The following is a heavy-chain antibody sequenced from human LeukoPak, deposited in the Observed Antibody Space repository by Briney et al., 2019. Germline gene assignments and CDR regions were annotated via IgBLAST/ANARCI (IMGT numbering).Heavy chain of an antibody. CDR1: GGTFSSYA. CDR2: IIPIFGTA. Sequence: AASVKVSCKDSGGTFSSYAISWVRQAPGQGLEWMGGIIPIFGTANYAQKFQGRVTITADESTSTAYMELSSLRSEDTAVYYCARDRGYSSSWGPDYWGQGTLVTVSS. J-gene: IGHJ4*02. D-gene: IGHD6-13*01. CDR3: ARDRGYSSSWGPDY. V-gene: IGHV1-69*13.